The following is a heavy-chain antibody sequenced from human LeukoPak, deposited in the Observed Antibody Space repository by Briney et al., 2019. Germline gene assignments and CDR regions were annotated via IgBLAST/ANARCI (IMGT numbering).Heavy chain of an antibody. CDR1: GGSFSGYY. V-gene: IGHV4-34*01. D-gene: IGHD7-27*01. Sequence: SETLSLTCAVYGGSFSGYYWSWIRQPPGKGLEWIGEINHSGSTNYNPSLKSRVTISVDTSKNQFSLKLSSVTAADTAVYYCASGLLGIGDYWGQGTLVTVSS. CDR2: INHSGST. CDR3: ASGLLGIGDY. J-gene: IGHJ4*02.